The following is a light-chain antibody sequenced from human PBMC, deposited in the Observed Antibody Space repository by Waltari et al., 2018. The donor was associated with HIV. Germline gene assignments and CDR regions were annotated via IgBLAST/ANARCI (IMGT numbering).Light chain of an antibody. Sequence: QPVLTQPPSMSAAAGQSVTIPCSAHGFDLATYYLSWYQQLPRAAPKLLIYDTSERPSGIPDRFSGSKSDTSATLAITGLQTGDEAHYYCGTWDGSLNIGVFGEGTKLTVL. J-gene: IGLJ2*01. CDR1: GFDLATYY. CDR3: GTWDGSLNIGV. V-gene: IGLV1-51*01. CDR2: DTS.